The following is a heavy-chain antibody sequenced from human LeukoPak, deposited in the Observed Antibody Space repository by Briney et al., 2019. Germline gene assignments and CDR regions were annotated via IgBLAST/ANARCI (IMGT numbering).Heavy chain of an antibody. D-gene: IGHD5-24*01. V-gene: IGHV5-51*01. Sequence: GESLKIPCKGSGYSFTSYWIGWVRQMPGKGLEWMGIMYPGDADTRYSPSFQGQVTISADKSISTAYLQWSSLKASDTAMYYCARQTPHNYDAFDIWGQGTMVTVSS. CDR1: GYSFTSYW. CDR2: MYPGDADT. CDR3: ARQTPHNYDAFDI. J-gene: IGHJ3*02.